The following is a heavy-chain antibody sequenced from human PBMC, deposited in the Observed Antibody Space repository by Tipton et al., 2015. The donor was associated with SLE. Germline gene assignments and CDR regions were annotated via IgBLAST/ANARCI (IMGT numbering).Heavy chain of an antibody. V-gene: IGHV4-39*07. D-gene: IGHD2-21*01. J-gene: IGHJ4*02. Sequence: TLSLTCTVPGGSISSTGYYWGWIRQPPGKGLEWIGNIYYDGSTYFNPSLKSRVAISIDTSKNPFSLKLSSVTAADTAVFYCARGGERDYWGQGTLVTVSS. CDR2: IYYDGST. CDR1: GGSISSTGYY. CDR3: ARGGERDY.